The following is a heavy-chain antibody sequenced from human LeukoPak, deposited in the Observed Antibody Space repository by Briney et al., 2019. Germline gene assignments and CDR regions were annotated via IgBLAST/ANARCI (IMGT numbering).Heavy chain of an antibody. V-gene: IGHV3-9*01. CDR2: ITWNSDIL. CDR1: GFRFEDYV. CDR3: ATDIEVGDGSYGMDV. Sequence: GGSLRLSCAASGFRFEDYVMHWVRQAPGKGLEWVSCITWNSDILGYAYSVKGRFTISRDNAKNSLYLQMNSLRAEDTALYYCATDIEVGDGSYGMDVWGQGTTVTVSS. J-gene: IGHJ6*02. D-gene: IGHD3-10*01.